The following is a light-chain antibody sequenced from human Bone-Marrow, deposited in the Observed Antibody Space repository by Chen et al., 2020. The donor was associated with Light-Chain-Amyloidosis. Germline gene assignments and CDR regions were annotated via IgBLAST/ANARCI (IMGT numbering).Light chain of an antibody. V-gene: IGKV3-20*01. CDR1: QTISSNY. J-gene: IGKJ4*01. CDR3: QQYGTSPVT. Sequence: EIVLTQSPGTLSLSPGEGANLSCGASQTISSNYLTWYQQKFGQAPRLLIYGSSSRATGIPDRFTGSGSGTDFTVTINRLEPEGVAMYYCQQYGTSPVTVGGGTKVEIK. CDR2: GSS.